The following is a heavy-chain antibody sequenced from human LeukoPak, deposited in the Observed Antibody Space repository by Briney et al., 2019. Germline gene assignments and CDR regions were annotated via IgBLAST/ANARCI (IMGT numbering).Heavy chain of an antibody. CDR3: VRAVPADY. CDR2: IRYDDSNK. Sequence: GGSLRLSCAASGFSFSNYGMHWVRQAPCKGLEWVAFIRYDDSNKYYADSVKGRFTISRDNSKNTLSLQMDSLRAEDTAVYYCVRAVPADYWGQGTLVTVSS. CDR1: GFSFSNYG. D-gene: IGHD2-2*01. J-gene: IGHJ4*02. V-gene: IGHV3-30*02.